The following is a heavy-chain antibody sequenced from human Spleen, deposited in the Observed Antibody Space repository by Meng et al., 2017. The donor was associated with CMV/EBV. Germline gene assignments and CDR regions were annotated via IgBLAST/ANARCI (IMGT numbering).Heavy chain of an antibody. J-gene: IGHJ4*02. Sequence: CAVSGGSINSIHWWSWVRQPPEKGLEWIGEISHSGTTNYNSSLTSRVSISVDKSTNHFSLNLNSVTAADTAVYFCARRSSSTWGIDYWGQGTLVTVSS. CDR1: GGSINSIHW. CDR2: ISHSGTT. D-gene: IGHD6-13*01. CDR3: ARRSSSTWGIDY. V-gene: IGHV4-4*01.